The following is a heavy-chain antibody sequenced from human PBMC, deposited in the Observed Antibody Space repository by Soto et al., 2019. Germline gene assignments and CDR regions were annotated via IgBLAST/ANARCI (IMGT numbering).Heavy chain of an antibody. CDR1: GFTFSSYA. D-gene: IGHD5-18*01. J-gene: IGHJ3*02. CDR3: AKDLEAMVEGYAFDI. CDR2: ISGSGGST. V-gene: IGHV3-23*01. Sequence: GGSLRLSCAASGFTFSSYAMSWVRQAPEKGLEWVSAISGSGGSTYYADSVKGRFTISRDNSKNTLYLQMNSLRVEDTAVYYCAKDLEAMVEGYAFDIWGQGTMVTVSS.